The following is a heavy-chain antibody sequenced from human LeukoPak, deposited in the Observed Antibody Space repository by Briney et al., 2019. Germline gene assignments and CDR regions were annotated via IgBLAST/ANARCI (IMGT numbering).Heavy chain of an antibody. CDR2: IRHDGHT. CDR1: GYFSTSYY. CDR3: ARQVATKGEWAFDV. J-gene: IGHJ3*01. V-gene: IGHV4-38-2*02. Sequence: SETLSLTCTVSGYFSTSYYWGWIRQPPGRGLEWIASIRHDGHTYYNASLKSQVTISVDMSRNQFYLRLNSLTAADTAVYYCARQVATKGEWAFDVWGQGTMVTVSS. D-gene: IGHD5-12*01.